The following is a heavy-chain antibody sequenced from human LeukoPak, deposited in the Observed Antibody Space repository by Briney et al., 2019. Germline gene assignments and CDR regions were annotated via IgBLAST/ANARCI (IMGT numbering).Heavy chain of an antibody. Sequence: GGSLRLSCAASGFTFSSYSMNWVRQAPGKGLEWVSSISSSSSYIYYADSVKGRFTISRDNAKNSLYLQMNSLRAEDTAVYYCARGGDSVAGTTEYFQHWGQGTLVTVSS. V-gene: IGHV3-21*01. CDR2: ISSSSSYI. J-gene: IGHJ1*01. CDR3: ARGGDSVAGTTEYFQH. D-gene: IGHD6-19*01. CDR1: GFTFSSYS.